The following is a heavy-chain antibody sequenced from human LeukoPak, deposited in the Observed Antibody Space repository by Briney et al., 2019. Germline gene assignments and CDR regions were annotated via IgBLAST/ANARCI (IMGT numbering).Heavy chain of an antibody. CDR1: GFTVTSNY. J-gene: IGHJ4*02. Sequence: PGGSLRLSCAASGFTVTSNYMSWVRQAPGKGLEWVSVIYSGGSTYYADSVKGRFTISRDNSKNTLYLQMNSLRAEDTAVYYCVKRGYSGYDLIDYWGQGTLVTVSS. V-gene: IGHV3-66*04. CDR2: IYSGGST. CDR3: VKRGYSGYDLIDY. D-gene: IGHD5-12*01.